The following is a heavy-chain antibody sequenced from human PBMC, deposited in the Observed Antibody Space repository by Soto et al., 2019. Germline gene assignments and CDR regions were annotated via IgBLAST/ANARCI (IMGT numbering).Heavy chain of an antibody. V-gene: IGHV1-2*02. Sequence: ASVKVSCKASGYTFTGYYMHWVRQAPGQGLEWMGWINPNSGGTNYAQKFQGRVTMTRGTSISTAYMELSRLRSDDTAVYYCARDLADCSGGSCFGKYYGMDVWGQGTTVTVSS. D-gene: IGHD2-15*01. CDR2: INPNSGGT. CDR3: ARDLADCSGGSCFGKYYGMDV. CDR1: GYTFTGYY. J-gene: IGHJ6*02.